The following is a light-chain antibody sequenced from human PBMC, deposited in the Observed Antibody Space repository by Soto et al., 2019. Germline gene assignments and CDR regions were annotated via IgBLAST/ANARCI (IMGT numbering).Light chain of an antibody. Sequence: QSALTQPASVSGSPGQSITISCIGTISDVGGYDYVSWYQQHPGKAPKVIIYEVSHRPSGVSYRFSGSKSGNTASLTISGLQAEDEADYYCSSYAGSYTYVVFGGGTKLTVL. CDR2: EVS. J-gene: IGLJ2*01. V-gene: IGLV2-14*01. CDR1: ISDVGGYDY. CDR3: SSYAGSYTYVV.